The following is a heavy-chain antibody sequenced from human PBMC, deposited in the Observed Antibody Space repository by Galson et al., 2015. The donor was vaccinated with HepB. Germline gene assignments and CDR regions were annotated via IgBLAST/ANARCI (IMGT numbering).Heavy chain of an antibody. CDR3: ARGSDYIWGSYRYTFDY. CDR2: ISSSSSTI. D-gene: IGHD3-16*02. J-gene: IGHJ4*02. Sequence: SLRLSCAASGFTFSSYSMNWVRQAPGKGLEWVSYISSSSSTIYYADSVKGRFTISRDNAKNSLYLQMNSLRDEDTAVYYCARGSDYIWGSYRYTFDYWGQGTLVTVSS. V-gene: IGHV3-48*02. CDR1: GFTFSSYS.